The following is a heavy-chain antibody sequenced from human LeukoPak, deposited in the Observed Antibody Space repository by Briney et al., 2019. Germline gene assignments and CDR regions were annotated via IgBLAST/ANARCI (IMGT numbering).Heavy chain of an antibody. CDR1: GFTFEDYG. J-gene: IGHJ6*02. V-gene: IGHV3-20*04. CDR3: ARGVGYSGYQYYYYYGMDV. Sequence: GGSLRLSCAASGFTFEDYGMSGVRPAPGKALEWVAGINWNGGSTGYADSVKGRFTISRDNAKNSLYLQMNSLRAEDTALYYCARGVGYSGYQYYYYYGMDVWGQGTTVTVSS. D-gene: IGHD5-12*01. CDR2: INWNGGST.